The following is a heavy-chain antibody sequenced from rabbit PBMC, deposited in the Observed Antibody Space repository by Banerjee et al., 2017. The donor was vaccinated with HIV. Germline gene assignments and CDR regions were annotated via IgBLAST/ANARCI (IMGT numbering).Heavy chain of an antibody. CDR1: GFDFSSNV. Sequence: QSLEESGGDLVKPGASLTLTCTASGFDFSSNVMCWVRQAPGKGLELIACIINGSGSTWYASWVNGRFTISRSTSQNTVDLKMTSLTAADTATYFCARAAGYVGYGHAYFGLWGQGTWSPT. CDR3: ARAAGYVGYGHAYFGL. CDR2: IINGSGST. D-gene: IGHD6-1*01. J-gene: IGHJ4*01. V-gene: IGHV1S43*01.